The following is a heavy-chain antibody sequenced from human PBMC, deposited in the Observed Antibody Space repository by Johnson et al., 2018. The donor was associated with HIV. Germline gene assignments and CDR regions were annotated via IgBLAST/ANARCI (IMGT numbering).Heavy chain of an antibody. Sequence: QVQLVESWGGVVQPGRSLRLSCAASGFTFSSYAMHWVRQAPGKGLELVAVISYDGSNKYYADSVKGRFTISRDNSKNTLYLQMNSLRAEDTAVYYCARALTTYAFDIWGQGTMVTVSS. CDR3: ARALTTYAFDI. CDR2: ISYDGSNK. D-gene: IGHD4-17*01. J-gene: IGHJ3*02. CDR1: GFTFSSYA. V-gene: IGHV3-30-3*01.